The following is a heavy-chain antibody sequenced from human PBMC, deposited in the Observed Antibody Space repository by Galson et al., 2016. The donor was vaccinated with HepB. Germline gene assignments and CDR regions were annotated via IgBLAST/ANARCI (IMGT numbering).Heavy chain of an antibody. CDR2: ISNSGGSA. D-gene: IGHD2-15*01. CDR3: AKGGSGGWPFDP. CDR1: GFTFNSYA. Sequence: SLRLSCAASGFTFNSYAMSWVRQAPGKGLEWVSAISNSGGSAYYAGSVKGRFTISRDNSTNTLYLQMSSLRAEDTAVYYCAKGGSGGWPFDPWGQGTLVTVSS. V-gene: IGHV3-23*01. J-gene: IGHJ5*02.